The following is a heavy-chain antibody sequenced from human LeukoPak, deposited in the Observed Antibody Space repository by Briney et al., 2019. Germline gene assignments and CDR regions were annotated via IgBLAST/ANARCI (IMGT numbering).Heavy chain of an antibody. J-gene: IGHJ4*02. V-gene: IGHV3-48*04. Sequence: PGGSLRPSCAASGFTFSSYSVNWVRQAPGKGLEWVSYISGSSNTIYYADSVKGRFTISRDNAKNSLYLQMNSLRAEDTAVYYCARDYYDSSGHFDYWGQGTLVTVSS. D-gene: IGHD3-22*01. CDR3: ARDYYDSSGHFDY. CDR2: ISGSSNTI. CDR1: GFTFSSYS.